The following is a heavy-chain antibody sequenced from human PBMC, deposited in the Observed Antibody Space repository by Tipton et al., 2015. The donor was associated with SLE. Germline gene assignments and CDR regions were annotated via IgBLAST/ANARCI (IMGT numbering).Heavy chain of an antibody. CDR2: IYHSGST. V-gene: IGHV4-39*07. Sequence: PGLVKPSETLSLTCAISGDSIRSDIYYWGWIRQPPGKGLEWIGNIYHSGSTYYNPSLKSRLTISVDTSKNDFSLRINSVTAADTAVYYCTRVVAVAATHYYAMDVWGQGTTVTVSS. CDR3: TRVVAVAATHYYAMDV. D-gene: IGHD2-15*01. CDR1: GDSIRSDIYY. J-gene: IGHJ6*02.